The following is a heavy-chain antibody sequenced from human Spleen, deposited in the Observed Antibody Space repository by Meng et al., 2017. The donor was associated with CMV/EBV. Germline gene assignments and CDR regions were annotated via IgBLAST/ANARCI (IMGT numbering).Heavy chain of an antibody. CDR1: GFTFSSYG. CDR2: ISYDGSNK. D-gene: IGHD5-12*01. V-gene: IGHV3-30*03. Sequence: SWAASGFTFSSYGMHWVRQAPGKGLEWVAVISYDGSNKYYADSVKGRFTISRDNSKNTLQLQMNSLRAEDTAVYYCAGDSGYENWFDPWGQGTLVTVSS. CDR3: AGDSGYENWFDP. J-gene: IGHJ5*02.